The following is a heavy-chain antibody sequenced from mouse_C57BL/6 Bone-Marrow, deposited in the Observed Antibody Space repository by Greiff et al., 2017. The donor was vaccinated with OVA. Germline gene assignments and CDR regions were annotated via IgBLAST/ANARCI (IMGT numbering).Heavy chain of an antibody. J-gene: IGHJ3*01. CDR1: GYTFTSYW. CDR3: ARVGPYSNYVWAY. Sequence: VQLQQSGAELVKPGASVKLSCKASGYTFTSYWMQWVKQRPGQGLEWIGEIDPSDSYTNYNQKFKGKATLTVDTSSSTAYMPLSSLTSEDSAVYYCARVGPYSNYVWAYWGQGTLVTVSA. V-gene: IGHV1-50*01. CDR2: IDPSDSYT. D-gene: IGHD2-5*01.